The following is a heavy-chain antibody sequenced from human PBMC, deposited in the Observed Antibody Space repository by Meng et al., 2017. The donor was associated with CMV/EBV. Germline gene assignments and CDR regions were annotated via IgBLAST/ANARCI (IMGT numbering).Heavy chain of an antibody. D-gene: IGHD3-16*01. CDR1: GFTFSSYE. Sequence: SLKISCAASGFTFSSYEMNWVRQAPGKGLEWVSYISSSGSTIYYADSVKGRFTISRDNAKNSLYLQMNSLRAEDTAVYYCARDPYRDDSHYYYGMDVWGQGTTVTVSS. CDR3: ARDPYRDDSHYYYGMDV. CDR2: ISSSGSTI. V-gene: IGHV3-48*03. J-gene: IGHJ6*02.